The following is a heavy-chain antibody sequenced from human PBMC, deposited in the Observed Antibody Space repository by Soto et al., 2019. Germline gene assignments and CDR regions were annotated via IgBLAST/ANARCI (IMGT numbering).Heavy chain of an antibody. CDR1: GITFSSYE. J-gene: IGHJ3*02. V-gene: IGHV3-48*03. Sequence: GGSLRLSCAASGITFSSYEMNWVRQAPGKGLEWVSYISSSGSTIYYADSVKGRLTISRDNAKNSLYLQMNSLRAEDTAVYYCAREGYIVVVPAAMRAFDIWGQGKMVTV. D-gene: IGHD2-2*01. CDR2: ISSSGSTI. CDR3: AREGYIVVVPAAMRAFDI.